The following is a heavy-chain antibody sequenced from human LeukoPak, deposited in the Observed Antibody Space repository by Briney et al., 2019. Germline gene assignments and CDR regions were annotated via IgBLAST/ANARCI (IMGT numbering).Heavy chain of an antibody. CDR3: AGRGLSTGWTFDY. CDR1: GGSIRTYY. D-gene: IGHD6-19*01. V-gene: IGHV4-4*07. CDR2: IHTSGST. Sequence: SETLSLTCSASGGSIRTYYWSWIRQPARKGLEWIAQIHTSGSTNFNPSLKSRVSISMDTPNNQFSLMISSVTAADTAIYYCAGRGLSTGWTFDYWGHGTLVTVSS. J-gene: IGHJ4*01.